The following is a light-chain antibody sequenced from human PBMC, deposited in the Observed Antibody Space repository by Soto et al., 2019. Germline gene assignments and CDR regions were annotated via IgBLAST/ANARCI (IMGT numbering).Light chain of an antibody. CDR2: DAS. V-gene: IGKV1-5*01. CDR1: QAINTW. J-gene: IGKJ1*01. Sequence: DIQMTQSPSSLSASVGDRVTITCRASQAINTWLAWNQQKPGKAPKLLIYDASILESGVPSRFSGSGSGTEFTLTISSLQPDDFATYYCQHYDDYPTFGQGTKVDIK. CDR3: QHYDDYPT.